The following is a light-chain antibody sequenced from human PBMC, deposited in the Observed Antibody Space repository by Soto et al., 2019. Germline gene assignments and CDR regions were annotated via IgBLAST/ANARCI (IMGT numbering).Light chain of an antibody. V-gene: IGKV3-15*01. J-gene: IGKJ1*01. CDR2: GAS. CDR3: QQYSNWPLT. CDR1: QSVSSK. Sequence: EIVMTQSPATLSVSPGERATLSCRASQSVSSKLVWYQQKPGQAPRLVIYGASSRATDIPARFSGSGSGTEFTLTISSLQSEDFAVYYCQQYSNWPLTFGQGTKVEI.